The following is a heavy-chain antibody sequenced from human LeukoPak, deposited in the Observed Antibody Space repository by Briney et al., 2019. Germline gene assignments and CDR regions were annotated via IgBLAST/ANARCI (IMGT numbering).Heavy chain of an antibody. D-gene: IGHD3-3*01. V-gene: IGHV3-21*01. CDR1: GFTFRSYS. CDR2: ISSSTTYI. CDR3: ARGVPYDSWSGPHYSDY. Sequence: GGSLRLSCAASGFTFRSYSMTWVRQAPGKGLEWVSSISSSTTYIYYADSVKGRFTISRDNAMNSLYLQMNSLRGEDTAVYYCARGVPYDSWSGPHYSDYWGQGTLVTVSS. J-gene: IGHJ4*02.